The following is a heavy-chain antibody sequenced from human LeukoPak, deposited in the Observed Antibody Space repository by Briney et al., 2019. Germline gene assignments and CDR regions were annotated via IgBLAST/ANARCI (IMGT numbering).Heavy chain of an antibody. J-gene: IGHJ2*01. V-gene: IGHV4-4*09. Sequence: SETLSLTCTVSGGSVSSYYWSWIRQPPGKGLEWIGYIYNSENTNYNSSLDSRVSMSIATSKNRFFLKLSSVTAADTAVYYCARFYSGPSGWFVLWYFDLWGRGSLVTVSS. CDR1: GGSVSSYY. D-gene: IGHD6-19*01. CDR2: IYNSENT. CDR3: ARFYSGPSGWFVLWYFDL.